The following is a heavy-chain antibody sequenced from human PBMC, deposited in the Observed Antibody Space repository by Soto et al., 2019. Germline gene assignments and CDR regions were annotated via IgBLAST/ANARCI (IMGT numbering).Heavy chain of an antibody. V-gene: IGHV3-74*01. CDR3: VRDMRPVPWYGGISSAFDM. Sequence: GGSLRLSCAASGFAFSRHWIHWVRQAPGQGLVWVSRTKTDGTTSFADSVRGRFTISRDNAENTLYLQMNSLRAEDTAVYYCVRDMRPVPWYGGISSAFDMWGQGTMVTVSS. CDR2: TKTDGTT. J-gene: IGHJ3*02. D-gene: IGHD3-10*01. CDR1: GFAFSRHW.